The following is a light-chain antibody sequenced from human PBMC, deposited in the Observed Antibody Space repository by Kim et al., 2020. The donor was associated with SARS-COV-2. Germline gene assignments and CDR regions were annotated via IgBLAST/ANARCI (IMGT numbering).Light chain of an antibody. CDR1: SLRSYY. J-gene: IGLJ2*01. CDR2: GKN. V-gene: IGLV3-19*01. CDR3: NSRDSNNNVL. Sequence: VALGQTVRITCQGDSLRSYYATWYQPKPGQAPILVIYGKNNRPSGIPHRFSGSSSGNTASLTITGTQAGDEADYYCNSRDSNNNVLFGGGPRLTVL.